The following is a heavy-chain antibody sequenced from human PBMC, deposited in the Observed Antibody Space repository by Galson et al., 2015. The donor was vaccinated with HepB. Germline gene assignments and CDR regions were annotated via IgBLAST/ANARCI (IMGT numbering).Heavy chain of an antibody. CDR2: INPNSGGT. V-gene: IGHV1-2*06. CDR3: ASEYSSDRDY. J-gene: IGHJ4*02. Sequence: SVKVSCKASGYSFTGFYIHWVRQAPGQGLEWMGRINPNSGGTNYAQTFQGRVTMTRDASISTAYMGLSSLRSDDTAVIYCASEYSSDRDYWGQGTLVTVSS. CDR1: GYSFTGFY. D-gene: IGHD2-15*01.